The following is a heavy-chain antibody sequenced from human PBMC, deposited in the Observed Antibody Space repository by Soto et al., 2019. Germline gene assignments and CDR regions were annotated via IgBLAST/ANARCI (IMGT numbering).Heavy chain of an antibody. CDR2: ISGSGGST. V-gene: IGHV3-23*01. CDR3: GKDRSGWTFHY. Sequence: GGSLRLSCAASGFTFSSYAMSWVRQAPGKGLEWVSAISGSGGSTYYADSVKGRFTISRDNSKNTLYLQMNSLRAEDTAVYYCGKDRSGWTFHYWGQGTMVTVST. CDR1: GFTFSSYA. D-gene: IGHD6-19*01. J-gene: IGHJ4*02.